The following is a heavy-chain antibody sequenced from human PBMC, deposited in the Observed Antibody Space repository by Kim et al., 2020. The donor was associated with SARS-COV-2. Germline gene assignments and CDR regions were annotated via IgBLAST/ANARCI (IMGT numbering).Heavy chain of an antibody. CDR1: GFTFTSSA. J-gene: IGHJ4*02. Sequence: SVKVSCKASGFTFTSSAVQWVRQARGQRLEWIGWIVVGSGNTNYAQKFQERVTITRDMSTSTAYMELSSLRSEDTAVYYWAASNGLAVHHNDYWGQGTLVTVSS. V-gene: IGHV1-58*01. CDR3: AASNGLAVHHNDY. CDR2: IVVGSGNT. D-gene: IGHD6-19*01.